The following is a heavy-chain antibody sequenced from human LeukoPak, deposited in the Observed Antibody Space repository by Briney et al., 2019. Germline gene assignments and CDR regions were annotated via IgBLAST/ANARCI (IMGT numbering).Heavy chain of an antibody. CDR1: GGSFSGYY. J-gene: IGHJ4*02. D-gene: IGHD4-17*01. V-gene: IGHV4-34*01. CDR3: ARGTMTTVTYYFDY. CDR2: INHSGST. Sequence: SETLSLTCDVYGGSFSGYYWSWIRQPPGKGLECIGEINHSGSTNYNPSLKSRVTISVDTSKNQFSLKLSSVTAADTAVYYCARGTMTTVTYYFDYWGQGTLVTVSS.